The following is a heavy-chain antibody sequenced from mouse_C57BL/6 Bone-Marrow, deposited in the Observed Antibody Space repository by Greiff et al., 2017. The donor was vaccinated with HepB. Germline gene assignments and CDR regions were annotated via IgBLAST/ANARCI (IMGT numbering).Heavy chain of an antibody. D-gene: IGHD1-1*01. CDR2: IDPSDSET. CDR1: GYTFTSYW. V-gene: IGHV1-52*01. J-gene: IGHJ4*01. Sequence: QVQLQQPGAELVRPGSSVELSCKASGYTFTSYWMHWVKQRPIQGLEWIGNIDPSDSETHYNQKFKDKATLTVAKSSSTAYMPLSSRTSEDSAVYYCATYGSRTGAMDYWGQGTSVTVSS. CDR3: ATYGSRTGAMDY.